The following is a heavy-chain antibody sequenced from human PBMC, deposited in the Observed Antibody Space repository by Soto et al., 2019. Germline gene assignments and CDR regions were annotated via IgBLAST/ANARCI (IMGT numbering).Heavy chain of an antibody. CDR2: IDDSGST. V-gene: IGHV4-39*01. D-gene: IGHD1-1*01. Sequence: ETLSFTCTVSSGTISSRIHYWAWIRQPPGKGLEWIGVIDDSGSTHYSESLKSRVTISVDTSKNQFSLKVSSVTATDTAVYYCARQGRNTRIVLIKHYATDFWGQGTAVTVSS. J-gene: IGHJ6*02. CDR1: SGTISSRIHY. CDR3: ARQGRNTRIVLIKHYATDF.